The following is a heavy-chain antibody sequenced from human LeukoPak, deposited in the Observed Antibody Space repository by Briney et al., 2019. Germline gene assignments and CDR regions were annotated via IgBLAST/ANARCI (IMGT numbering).Heavy chain of an antibody. CDR3: ARVVSDSSGWYSRPGYVDY. CDR1: GGSISSSY. J-gene: IGHJ4*02. CDR2: IHHSGST. V-gene: IGHV4-59*08. D-gene: IGHD6-19*01. Sequence: SETLFLTCTVSGGSISSSYWSWIRQPPGKGLEWIGYIHHSGSTSYNPSLKNRVTISVDMSKNQFSLRLSSVTAADTAVYYCARVVSDSSGWYSRPGYVDYWGQGTLVTVSS.